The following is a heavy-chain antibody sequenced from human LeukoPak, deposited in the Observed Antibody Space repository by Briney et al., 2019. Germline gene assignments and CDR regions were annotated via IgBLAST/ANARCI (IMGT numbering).Heavy chain of an antibody. D-gene: IGHD1-1*01. CDR3: ATDGLSRLELDYYYYMDV. J-gene: IGHJ6*03. CDR2: IYYSGST. V-gene: IGHV4-59*01. CDR1: GGSISSYY. Sequence: SETLSLTCTVSGGSISSYYWSWIRQPPGKGLEWIGYIYYSGSTNYNPSLKSRVTISVDTSKNQFSLKLSSVTAADTAVYYCATDGLSRLELDYYYYMDVWGKGTTVTVSS.